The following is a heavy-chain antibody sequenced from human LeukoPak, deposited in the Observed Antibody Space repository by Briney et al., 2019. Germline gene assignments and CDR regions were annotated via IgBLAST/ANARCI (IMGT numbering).Heavy chain of an antibody. D-gene: IGHD2-2*01. V-gene: IGHV3-23*01. J-gene: IGHJ4*02. CDR1: GFTFSSYA. Sequence: GGSLRLSCAASGFTFSSYAMSWVRQAPGKGLEWVSGISGSGGTTYYADSVKGRFTISRDNSKNTLYLQINTLRPEDTVMYYCAKAIVAGAPGRFDYWGQGTLVTVSS. CDR2: ISGSGGTT. CDR3: AKAIVAGAPGRFDY.